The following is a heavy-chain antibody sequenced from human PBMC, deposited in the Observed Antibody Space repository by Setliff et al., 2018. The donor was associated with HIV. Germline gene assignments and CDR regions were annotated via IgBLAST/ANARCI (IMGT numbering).Heavy chain of an antibody. CDR2: INHNGGT. V-gene: IGHV4-34*01. J-gene: IGHJ4*02. Sequence: SETLSLTCTVSGGSISSHYWSWIRQAPGKDLEWIGEINHNGGTNYNPSLKSRVTVSVDTSKPQFSLKMNSVTAADTAVYYCAITIVGVTTEMYWGQGTLVTVSS. CDR3: AITIVGVTTEMY. D-gene: IGHD2-21*02. CDR1: GGSISSHY.